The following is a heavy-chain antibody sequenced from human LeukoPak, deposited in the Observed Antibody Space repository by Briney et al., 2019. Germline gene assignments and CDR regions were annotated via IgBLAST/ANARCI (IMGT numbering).Heavy chain of an antibody. V-gene: IGHV3-23*01. CDR3: AKDRLFIAVAGTSDY. Sequence: GGSLRLSCAASGFTFSSYAMSWVRQAPGKGLEWVSAISGSGGSTYYADSAKGRFTISRDNSKNTLYLQMNSLRAEDTAVYYCAKDRLFIAVAGTSDYWGQGTLVTVSS. J-gene: IGHJ4*02. CDR1: GFTFSSYA. D-gene: IGHD6-19*01. CDR2: ISGSGGST.